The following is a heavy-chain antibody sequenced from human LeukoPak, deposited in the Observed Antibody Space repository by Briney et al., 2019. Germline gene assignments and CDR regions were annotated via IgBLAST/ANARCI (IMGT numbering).Heavy chain of an antibody. Sequence: GGSLRLSCAASGFTFSSYWMSWVRQAPGKGLEWVASIKQDGSEMYYVDSVKGRFTISRDNAKNSLYLQMDSLRAEDTAVYYCARLEYYYVSGNYYKLFDYWGQGTLVTVCS. CDR2: IKQDGSEM. CDR1: GFTFSSYW. V-gene: IGHV3-7*05. D-gene: IGHD3-10*01. CDR3: ARLEYYYVSGNYYKLFDY. J-gene: IGHJ4*02.